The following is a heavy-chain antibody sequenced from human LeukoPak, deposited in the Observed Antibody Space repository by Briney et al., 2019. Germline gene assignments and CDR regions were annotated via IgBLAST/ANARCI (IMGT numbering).Heavy chain of an antibody. CDR2: INHSGST. D-gene: IGHD3-9*01. CDR3: ARHAAVAYFDILTEEDY. J-gene: IGHJ4*02. CDR1: VTFSNAW. Sequence: GSLRLSCAASVTFSNAWMNWVRQAPGKGLEWIGEINHSGSTNYNPSLKSRVTISVDTSKNQFSLKLSSVTAADTAVYYCARHAAVAYFDILTEEDYWGQGTLVTVSS. V-gene: IGHV4-34*01.